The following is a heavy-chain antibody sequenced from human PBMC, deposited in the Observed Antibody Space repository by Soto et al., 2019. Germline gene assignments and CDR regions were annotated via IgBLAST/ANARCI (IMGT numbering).Heavy chain of an antibody. V-gene: IGHV4-34*01. CDR1: GGSFSGYY. J-gene: IGHJ6*03. CDR3: ARVGGGYYDFWSGYYSSYYYMDV. CDR2: INHSGST. Sequence: SETLSLTCAVYGGSFSGYYWSRIRQPPGKGLEWIGEINHSGSTNYNPSLKSRVTISVDTSKNQFSLKLSSVTAADTAVYYCARVGGGYYDFWSGYYSSYYYMDVWGKGTTVTVSS. D-gene: IGHD3-3*01.